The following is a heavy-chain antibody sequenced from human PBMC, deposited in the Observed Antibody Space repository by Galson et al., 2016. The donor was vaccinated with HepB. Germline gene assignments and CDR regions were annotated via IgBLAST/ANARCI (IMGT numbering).Heavy chain of an antibody. V-gene: IGHV4-39*01. CDR2: VYYSGST. CDR1: GASIITSSHY. Sequence: SETLSLTCTVSGASIITSSHYWGWIRQPPGKGLECIGSVYYSGSTYYNPSHDSRVTISVDTSKNQFSLKLTSVPAADTAVYYCARRRGFVVVPSGIDVRDWFDPWGQGTLVTVSS. D-gene: IGHD2-2*02. J-gene: IGHJ5*02. CDR3: ARRRGFVVVPSGIDVRDWFDP.